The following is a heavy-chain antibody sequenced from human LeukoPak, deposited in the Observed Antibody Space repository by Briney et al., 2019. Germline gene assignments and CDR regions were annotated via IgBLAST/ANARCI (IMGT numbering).Heavy chain of an antibody. D-gene: IGHD3-22*01. Sequence: SETLSLTCAVYGGSFSGYYWSWLRQPPGKGLEWIGEINHSGSTNYNPSLKSRVTISVDTSKNQFSLKLSSVTAADTAVYYCARAAYDSSGYYLDYWGQGTLVTVSS. J-gene: IGHJ4*02. CDR1: GGSFSGYY. CDR2: INHSGST. CDR3: ARAAYDSSGYYLDY. V-gene: IGHV4-34*01.